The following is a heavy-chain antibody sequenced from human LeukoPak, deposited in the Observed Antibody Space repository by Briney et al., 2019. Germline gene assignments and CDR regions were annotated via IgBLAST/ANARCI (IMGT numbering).Heavy chain of an antibody. CDR3: AREDLSGGSCYYFDY. D-gene: IGHD2-15*01. V-gene: IGHV4-34*01. Sequence: SETLSLTCAVYGGSFGGYYWSWIRQPPGKGLEWIGEINHSGSTNYNPSLKSRVTISVDTSKNQFSLKLSSVTAADTAVYYCAREDLSGGSCYYFDYWGQGTLVTVSS. CDR1: GGSFGGYY. CDR2: INHSGST. J-gene: IGHJ4*02.